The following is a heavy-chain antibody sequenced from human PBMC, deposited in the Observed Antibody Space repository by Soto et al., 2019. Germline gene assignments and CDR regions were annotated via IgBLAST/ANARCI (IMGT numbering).Heavy chain of an antibody. CDR3: ARDSRGSYPTFDY. CDR1: VGSISSGGYY. Sequence: QVQLQESGPGLVKPSQTLSLTCTVSVGSISSGGYYWSWIRQHPGKGLEWIGYIYYSGSTYYNPSLKSRGTISVDTSKNQFSLKLSSVTAADTAVYYCARDSRGSYPTFDYWGHGPLVTVSS. D-gene: IGHD1-26*01. J-gene: IGHJ4*01. V-gene: IGHV4-31*03. CDR2: IYYSGST.